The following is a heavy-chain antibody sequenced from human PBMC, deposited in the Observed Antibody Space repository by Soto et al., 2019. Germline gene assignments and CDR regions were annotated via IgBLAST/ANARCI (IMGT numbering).Heavy chain of an antibody. CDR3: ARRVVDYAEIWFDP. CDR1: GGSISSYY. Sequence: SETLSLTCTVSGGSISSYYWSWIRQPPGKGLEWIGYIYYSGSTNYNPSLKSRVTISVDTSKNQFSLKLSSVTAADTAVYYCARRVVDYAEIWFDPWGQGTLVTVSS. V-gene: IGHV4-59*01. CDR2: IYYSGST. D-gene: IGHD4-17*01. J-gene: IGHJ5*02.